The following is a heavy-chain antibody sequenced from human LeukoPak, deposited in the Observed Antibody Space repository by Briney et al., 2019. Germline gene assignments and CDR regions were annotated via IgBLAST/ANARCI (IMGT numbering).Heavy chain of an antibody. V-gene: IGHV1-2*02. J-gene: IGHJ6*02. Sequence: ASVTVSCKASGYTFTGYYMHWVRQAPGEGREWMGWINPNSGGTNYAQKFRGRVTMTRDTSISTAYMELSRLRSDATAVYYCARARGYDSSGYYPPLYYYYGMDVCGQGSTVTVSS. D-gene: IGHD3-22*01. CDR1: GYTFTGYY. CDR2: INPNSGGT. CDR3: ARARGYDSSGYYPPLYYYYGMDV.